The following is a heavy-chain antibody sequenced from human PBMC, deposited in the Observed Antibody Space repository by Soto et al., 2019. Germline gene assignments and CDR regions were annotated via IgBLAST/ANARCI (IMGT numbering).Heavy chain of an antibody. J-gene: IGHJ4*01. CDR3: ARHRQWVMGDFDY. CDR1: GGSIISNRDFY. Sequence: SETLSLTCTVSGGSIISNRDFYWGWIRQSPGEGLEWIASVYFTGDTYYNPSLKSRVTISVDTSKNQFYVRVNSVAAADTAVYYCARHRQWVMGDFDYWGHGILVTVX. V-gene: IGHV4-39*01. CDR2: VYFTGDT. D-gene: IGHD1-26*01.